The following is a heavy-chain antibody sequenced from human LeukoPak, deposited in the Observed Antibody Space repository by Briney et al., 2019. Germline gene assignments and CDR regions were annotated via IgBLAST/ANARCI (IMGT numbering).Heavy chain of an antibody. J-gene: IGHJ4*02. D-gene: IGHD4-23*01. Sequence: PGGSLRLSCAASGFTFSSYWMHWVRQAPGKGLVWVSRINTDGSSTSYADSVKGRFTISRDNAKNTLYLQMNSLRAEDTAVYYCARGLPSASTVVSYWGQGTLVTVSS. CDR1: GFTFSSYW. V-gene: IGHV3-74*01. CDR2: INTDGSST. CDR3: ARGLPSASTVVSY.